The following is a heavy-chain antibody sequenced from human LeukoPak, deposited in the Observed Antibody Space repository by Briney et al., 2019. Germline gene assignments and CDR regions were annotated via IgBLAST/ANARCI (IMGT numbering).Heavy chain of an antibody. CDR3: AKDPLVCGSYIDY. J-gene: IGHJ4*02. V-gene: IGHV3-23*01. CDR2: INGFGSNT. CDR1: GFTFSSYA. D-gene: IGHD3-16*01. Sequence: GGSLRLSCAASGFTFSSYAMTWVRQAPGKGLEWVSLINGFGSNTYYADSVKGRFTVSRDNSKNTLYLQMNSLRAEDTAVYYCAKDPLVCGSYIDYWGQGTLVTVSS.